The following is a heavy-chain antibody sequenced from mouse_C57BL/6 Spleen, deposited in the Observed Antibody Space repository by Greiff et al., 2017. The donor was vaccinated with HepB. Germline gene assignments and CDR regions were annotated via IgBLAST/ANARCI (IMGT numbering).Heavy chain of an antibody. Sequence: EVQLQQSGAELVKPGASVKLSCTASGFNIKDYYMHWVKQRPEQGLEWIGRIDPEDGETKYDPKFKGKATITADTSSNTAYLQLSILTSADSAVYYCAREPDYYYGSKGYWGQGTTLTVSS. CDR2: IDPEDGET. V-gene: IGHV14-2*01. D-gene: IGHD1-1*01. CDR3: AREPDYYYGSKGY. CDR1: GFNIKDYY. J-gene: IGHJ2*01.